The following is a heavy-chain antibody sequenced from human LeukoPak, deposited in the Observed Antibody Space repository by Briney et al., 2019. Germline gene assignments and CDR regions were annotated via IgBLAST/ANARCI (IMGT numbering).Heavy chain of an antibody. J-gene: IGHJ4*02. CDR2: ISGSGGST. D-gene: IGHD2-15*01. Sequence: GGSLRLSCAASGFTFSSYAMSWVRQAPGKGLEWVSVISGSGGSTYYANSVKGRFTISRDNAKNSLYLQMNSLRAEDTAVYYCAREPYYCSGGSCFPHDYWGQGTLVTVSS. V-gene: IGHV3-23*01. CDR1: GFTFSSYA. CDR3: AREPYYCSGGSCFPHDY.